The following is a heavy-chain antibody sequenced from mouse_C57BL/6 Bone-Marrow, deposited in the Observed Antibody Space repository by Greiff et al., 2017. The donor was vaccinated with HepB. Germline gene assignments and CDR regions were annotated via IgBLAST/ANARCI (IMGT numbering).Heavy chain of an antibody. J-gene: IGHJ3*01. CDR3: ARFPYYYGSSPFAY. CDR1: GYAFTNYL. Sequence: QVQLKQSGAELVRPGTSVKVSCKASGYAFTNYLIEWVKQRPGQGLEWIGVINPGSGGTNYNEKFKGKATLTADKSSSTAYMQLSSLTSEDSAVYFCARFPYYYGSSPFAYWGQGTLVTVSA. CDR2: INPGSGGT. V-gene: IGHV1-54*01. D-gene: IGHD1-1*01.